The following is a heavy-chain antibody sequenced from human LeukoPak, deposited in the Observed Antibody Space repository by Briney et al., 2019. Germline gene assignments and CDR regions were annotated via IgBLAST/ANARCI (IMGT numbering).Heavy chain of an antibody. CDR3: ARTGRGYYKRAYYYYFFMYV. J-gene: IGHJ6*03. V-gene: IGHV4-34*01. CDR2: INHSGGT. D-gene: IGHD3-3*01. Sequence: SETLSLTCAVYGGSFSGYYWTWIRQPPGKGLEWIGEINHSGGTNYNPSLKIRVTISVDTSKNQFSLKLSSVTAADTAVYYCARTGRGYYKRAYYYYFFMYVWGKGTTVTVSS. CDR1: GGSFSGYY.